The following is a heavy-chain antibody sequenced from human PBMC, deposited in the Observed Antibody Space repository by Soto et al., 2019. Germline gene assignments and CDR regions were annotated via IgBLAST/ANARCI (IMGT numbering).Heavy chain of an antibody. J-gene: IGHJ6*02. D-gene: IGHD6-6*01. CDR3: ARRGGSSSGYYYYAMDV. CDR1: SDSMNSGGYY. CDR2: IYSNGDT. Sequence: SKTLSLTCSVSSDSMNSGGYYWSWIRQHLGKGLEWIGYIYSNGDTYYNPSLKSRVTISVDTSKNQFSLNLTSVTAADTAVYYCARRGGSSSGYYYYAMDVWGQGTTVTVSS. V-gene: IGHV4-31*03.